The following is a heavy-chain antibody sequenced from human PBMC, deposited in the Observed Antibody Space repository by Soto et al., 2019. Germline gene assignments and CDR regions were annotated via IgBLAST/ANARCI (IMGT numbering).Heavy chain of an antibody. J-gene: IGHJ4*02. CDR3: ARFESGYCSGGSCYSSDY. V-gene: IGHV1-69*02. Sequence: QVQLVQSGAEVKKPGSSVKVSCKASGGTFSSYTISWVRQAPGQGLEWMGRIIPILGIANYAQKFQGRVTITADKSTSTAYMELSSLRSEDKAVYYCARFESGYCSGGSCYSSDYWGQGTLVTVSS. CDR2: IIPILGIA. D-gene: IGHD2-15*01. CDR1: GGTFSSYT.